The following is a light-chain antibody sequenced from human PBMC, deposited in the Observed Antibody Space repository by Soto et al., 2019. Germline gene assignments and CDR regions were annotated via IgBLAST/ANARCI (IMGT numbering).Light chain of an antibody. CDR1: SSDVGSSNG. J-gene: IGLJ1*01. V-gene: IGLV2-18*02. CDR3: SSYTSSSTYV. Sequence: QSVLTQPPSVSGSPGQSVTNSCTGTSSDVGSSNGVSWYQQPPGTSPKLMIYDVSNRPSGVPDRFSGSKSGNTASLTISGLQAEDEADYYCSSYTSSSTYVFGTGTKLTVL. CDR2: DVS.